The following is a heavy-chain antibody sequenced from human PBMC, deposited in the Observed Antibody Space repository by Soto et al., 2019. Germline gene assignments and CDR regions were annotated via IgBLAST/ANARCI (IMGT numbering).Heavy chain of an antibody. CDR3: ARGDVDTAKDY. Sequence: SATLSLTCAVYGGYFIGYYGSWIRQPPGKGLEWIGEINHSGSTNYNPSLKSRVTISVDTSKNQFSLKLSSVTAADTAVYYCARGDVDTAKDYWGQGTLVTLSS. D-gene: IGHD5-18*01. CDR1: GGYFIGYY. CDR2: INHSGST. J-gene: IGHJ4*02. V-gene: IGHV4-34*01.